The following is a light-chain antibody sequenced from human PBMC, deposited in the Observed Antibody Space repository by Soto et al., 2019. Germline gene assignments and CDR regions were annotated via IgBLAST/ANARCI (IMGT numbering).Light chain of an antibody. Sequence: QSVLTQPHSASGTPGQRVTSSCSGSSSNMGRHLVAWYQQLPGTAPKPLRYNSNQRPSGVPERFSGSTSGTSASLAISGLQSEDEADYYCAAWDASLNGNVCGAGTKVTLL. J-gene: IGLJ1*01. V-gene: IGLV1-44*01. CDR3: AAWDASLNGNV. CDR2: NSN. CDR1: SSNMGRHL.